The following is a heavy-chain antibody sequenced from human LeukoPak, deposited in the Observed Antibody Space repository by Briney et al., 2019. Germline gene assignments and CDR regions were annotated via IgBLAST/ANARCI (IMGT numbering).Heavy chain of an antibody. D-gene: IGHD6-13*01. Sequence: GGSLRLSCAASGFTFSSYSMNWVRQAPGKGLEGVSSISSGSSFIYYADSVKGRFTISRDNATTSLYLQMNSLRAEDTAVYYCARDSGSPQDAFDIWGQGTMVTVSS. CDR3: ARDSGSPQDAFDI. CDR2: ISSGSSFI. J-gene: IGHJ3*02. CDR1: GFTFSSYS. V-gene: IGHV3-21*01.